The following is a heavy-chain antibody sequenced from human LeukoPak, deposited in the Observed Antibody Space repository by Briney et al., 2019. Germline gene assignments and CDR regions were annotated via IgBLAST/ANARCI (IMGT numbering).Heavy chain of an antibody. Sequence: GGSLRLSCSASGFTFNTYAMNWVRQAPGKVPEWVAVISFDGSNIYYADSLKGRFTISRDNSKNTLYLQMNSLRPQDTAVYYCARAYSSLSPGNAFDIWGQGTMVTVSS. D-gene: IGHD6-6*01. CDR2: ISFDGSNI. V-gene: IGHV3-30*01. CDR1: GFTFNTYA. CDR3: ARAYSSLSPGNAFDI. J-gene: IGHJ3*02.